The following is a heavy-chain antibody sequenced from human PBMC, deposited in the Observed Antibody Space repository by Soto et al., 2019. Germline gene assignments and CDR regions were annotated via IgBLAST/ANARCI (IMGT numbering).Heavy chain of an antibody. CDR1: SGSISSSNW. CDR2: LYHSGGT. Sequence: QVQLQESGPGLVKPSGTLSLTCAVSSGSISSSNWWSWVRQPPGKGLEWIGELYHSGGTNYNPSLKSRVTMSVDKSKNQFALKLSSVTAAATAVYYCARRGLNGFDYWGQGTLVTVSS. J-gene: IGHJ4*02. D-gene: IGHD2-8*01. CDR3: ARRGLNGFDY. V-gene: IGHV4-4*02.